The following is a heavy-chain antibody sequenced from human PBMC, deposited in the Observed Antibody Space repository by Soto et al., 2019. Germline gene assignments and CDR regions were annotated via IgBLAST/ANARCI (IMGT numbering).Heavy chain of an antibody. Sequence: QVQLVESGGGVVQPGRSLRLSCAASGFTFSSYAMHWVRQAPGKGLEWVAVISYDGSNKYYADSVKGRFTISRDNSKNTLDLQMNSLRAEDTAVYYCARKHDYGDYYYYYGMDVWGQGTTVTVSS. CDR2: ISYDGSNK. CDR1: GFTFSSYA. CDR3: ARKHDYGDYYYYYGMDV. V-gene: IGHV3-30-3*01. J-gene: IGHJ6*02. D-gene: IGHD4-17*01.